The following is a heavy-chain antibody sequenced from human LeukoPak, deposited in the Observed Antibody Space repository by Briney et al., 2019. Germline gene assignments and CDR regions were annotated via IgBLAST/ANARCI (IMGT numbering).Heavy chain of an antibody. Sequence: PGGSLRLSCAASGFTFSSYAMHWVRQAPGKGLEWVAVISYDGSNKYYADSVKGRFTISRDNSKNTLYLQMNSLRAEDTAVYYCARLSGYSSGHYYSDYWGQGTLVTVSS. D-gene: IGHD3-22*01. V-gene: IGHV3-30-3*01. CDR1: GFTFSSYA. CDR2: ISYDGSNK. J-gene: IGHJ4*02. CDR3: ARLSGYSSGHYYSDY.